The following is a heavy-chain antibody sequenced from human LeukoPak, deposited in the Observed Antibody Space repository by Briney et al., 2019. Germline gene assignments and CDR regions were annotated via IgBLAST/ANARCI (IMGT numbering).Heavy chain of an antibody. CDR1: GYTVTGYY. CDR2: INPNSGGT. CDR3: ARYYDSSGHYPDAFDI. D-gene: IGHD3-22*01. Sequence: ASVKVSCKASGYTVTGYYMHWVRQAPGQGLEWMGWINPNSGGTNYAQKFQGRVTMTRDTSISTAYMELSRLRSDDTAVYYCARYYDSSGHYPDAFDIWGQGTMVTVSS. J-gene: IGHJ3*02. V-gene: IGHV1-2*02.